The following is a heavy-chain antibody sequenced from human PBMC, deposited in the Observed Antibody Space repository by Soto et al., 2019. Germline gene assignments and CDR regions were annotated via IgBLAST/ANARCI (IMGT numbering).Heavy chain of an antibody. CDR3: ARDVSPGSGGYYLDAFDI. D-gene: IGHD6-25*01. CDR2: IKGDGSAK. J-gene: IGHJ3*02. Sequence: EVQLVESGGGLVQPGGSLRLSCAASGFAFGNSWMTWVRQAPGKGLEWVANIKGDGSAKSYLDSVRGRFTVSRDNAENSLFLQMNILRAEDTALYYCARDVSPGSGGYYLDAFDIWCQGTMFTGSS. CDR1: GFAFGNSW. V-gene: IGHV3-7*05.